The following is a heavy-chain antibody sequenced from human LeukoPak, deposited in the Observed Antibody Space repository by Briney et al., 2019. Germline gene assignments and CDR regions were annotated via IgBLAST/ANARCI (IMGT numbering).Heavy chain of an antibody. CDR3: ARDVPRYIAVAGRGGGDY. V-gene: IGHV4-59*01. CDR1: GGSISSYY. CDR2: IYYSGST. Sequence: PSETLSLTCTVSGGSISSYYWSWIRQPPGKGLEWIGYIYYSGSTNYNPSLKSRVTISVDTSKNQFSLKLSSVTAADTAVYYCARDVPRYIAVAGRGGGDYWGQGTLVTVSS. D-gene: IGHD6-19*01. J-gene: IGHJ4*02.